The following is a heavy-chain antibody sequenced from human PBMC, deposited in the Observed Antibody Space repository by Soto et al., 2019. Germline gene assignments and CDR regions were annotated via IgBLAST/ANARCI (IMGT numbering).Heavy chain of an antibody. Sequence: QVELQESGPGLVKPSQTLSLTCTVSGGSISSGGYYWSWIRQHPGKGLEWIGYIYYSGNTYYNPSLKSRVTISVDTSKNQSTRKLSSVTAAVTAVYYCARQPHASVLLEFGPFDYWGQGTLVTVSS. V-gene: IGHV4-31*03. J-gene: IGHJ4*02. D-gene: IGHD3-10*01. CDR3: ARQPHASVLLEFGPFDY. CDR1: GGSISSGGYY. CDR2: IYYSGNT.